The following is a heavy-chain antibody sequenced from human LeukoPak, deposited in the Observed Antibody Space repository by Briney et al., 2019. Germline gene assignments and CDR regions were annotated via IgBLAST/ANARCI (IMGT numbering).Heavy chain of an antibody. CDR3: ARDSPSSTSGWRENDALDI. CDR1: GFTFSSYE. CDR2: ISTTGSTI. Sequence: GGSLRHSCAASGFTFSSYEMNWVRQAPGRGLEWVSYISTTGSTIYYADSVKGRFTISRDDSKDSLYLQMNTLRTEDTAVYYCARDSPSSTSGWRENDALDIWGQGTTVTVSS. V-gene: IGHV3-48*03. D-gene: IGHD6-19*01. J-gene: IGHJ3*02.